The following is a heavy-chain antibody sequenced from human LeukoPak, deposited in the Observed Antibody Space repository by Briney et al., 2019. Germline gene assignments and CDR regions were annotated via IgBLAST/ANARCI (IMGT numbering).Heavy chain of an antibody. CDR3: ARDRPNSYFDY. D-gene: IGHD4-23*01. J-gene: IGHJ4*02. V-gene: IGHV3-11*04. Sequence: PGGSLRLSCAASGFSFSDYYMTWIRQAPRKGLECISFISNSGASIYYADSVKGRFTISRDNTKKSLYLQMNSLRAEDTAVYYCARDRPNSYFDYWGQGALVTVSS. CDR1: GFSFSDYY. CDR2: ISNSGASI.